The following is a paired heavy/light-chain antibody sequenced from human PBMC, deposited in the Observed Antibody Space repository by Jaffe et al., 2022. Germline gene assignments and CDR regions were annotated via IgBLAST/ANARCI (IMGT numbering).Light chain of an antibody. CDR1: SSDVGSYNY. CDR3: CSYAGSYTFDV. CDR2: DVS. V-gene: IGLV2-11*01. J-gene: IGLJ1*01. Sequence: QSALTQPRSVSGSPGQSVTISCTGTSSDVGSYNYVSWYQQHPGKAPKVMIYDVSRRPSGVPDRFSGSKSGNTASLTISGLQAEDEADYYCCSYAGSYTFDVFGTGTKVTVL.
Heavy chain of an antibody. J-gene: IGHJ4*02. CDR2: IVHSGIT. D-gene: IGHD3-10*01. CDR1: GYSISSGYY. CDR3: ARRKGYYASGSDYYFDY. V-gene: IGHV4-38-2*01. Sequence: QVQLQESGPGLVKPSETLSLTCAVSGYSISSGYYWAWIRQPPGKGLEWIGSIVHSGITYYSPSLKTRVTISVDTSKNQFSLKLSSVTAADPAVYYCARRKGYYASGSDYYFDYWGQGTLVTVSS.